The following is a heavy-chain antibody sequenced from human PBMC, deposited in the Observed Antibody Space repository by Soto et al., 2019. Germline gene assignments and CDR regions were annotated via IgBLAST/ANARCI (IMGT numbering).Heavy chain of an antibody. D-gene: IGHD6-19*01. CDR3: AKXXXSGXYWFDY. CDR2: ISYDGSNK. J-gene: IGHJ4*02. V-gene: IGHV3-30*18. CDR1: XXAXXXYG. Sequence: QVQLVESGGGVVQPGRSLRLSCAAXXXAXXXYGMHWVRXAPGXGXEWVAVISYDGSNKYYADSVKGRFTISRDNSKNTLYLQMNSLRAEDTAVYXXAKXXXSGXYWFDYWGQGTLVTVSS.